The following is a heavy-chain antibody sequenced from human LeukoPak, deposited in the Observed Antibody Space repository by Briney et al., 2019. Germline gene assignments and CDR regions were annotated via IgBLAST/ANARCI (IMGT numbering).Heavy chain of an antibody. CDR2: ISYDGSNK. J-gene: IGHJ3*02. CDR3: AKEGNADAFDI. Sequence: GRSLRLSCAASGFTFSSYGMHWVRQAPGKGLEWVAVISYDGSNKYYADSVKGRFTISRDNSKNTLYLQMNSLRAEDTAVYYCAKEGNADAFDIWGQGTMVTVSS. CDR1: GFTFSSYG. D-gene: IGHD1-1*01. V-gene: IGHV3-30*18.